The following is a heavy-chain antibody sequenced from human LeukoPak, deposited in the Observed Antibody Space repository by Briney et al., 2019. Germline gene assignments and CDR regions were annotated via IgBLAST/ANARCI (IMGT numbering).Heavy chain of an antibody. CDR1: GFSFSRYG. D-gene: IGHD6-19*01. V-gene: IGHV3-30*02. J-gene: IGHJ4*02. CDR2: IRDNGSTR. CDR3: ARDRGGAVAGTYVY. Sequence: PGGSLRLSCAASGFSFSRYGLHWVRQAPGKGLEWMAFIRDNGSTRYYADSVKGRFTVFRDNSKNTLYLQMNSLRAEDTAVYYCARDRGGAVAGTYVYWGQGTLVPVSS.